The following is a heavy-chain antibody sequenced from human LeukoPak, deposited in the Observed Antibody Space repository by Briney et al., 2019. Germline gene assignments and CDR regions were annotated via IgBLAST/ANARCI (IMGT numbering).Heavy chain of an antibody. D-gene: IGHD1-26*01. CDR3: AKVRDGRSTGGTYYYYMDV. V-gene: IGHV3-23*01. CDR2: ISSSGGST. Sequence: GGSLRLSCAASGFIFSTYAMSWVRQAPGKGLEWVSGISSSGGSTYYADSVKGQFTISRDNSKNTLYLQMNTLRVEDTAVFYCAKVRDGRSTGGTYYYYMDVWGEGTTVTVSS. CDR1: GFIFSTYA. J-gene: IGHJ6*03.